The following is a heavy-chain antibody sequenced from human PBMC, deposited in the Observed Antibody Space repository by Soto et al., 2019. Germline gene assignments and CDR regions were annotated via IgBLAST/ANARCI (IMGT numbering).Heavy chain of an antibody. CDR1: GFTFSSYS. CDR2: ISSSSSYI. CDR3: ARVRSMVRGVIINPTDY. Sequence: EVQLVESGGGLVKPGGSLRLSCAASGFTFSSYSMNWVRQAPGKGLEWVSSISSSSSYIYYADSVKGRFTISRDNAKNSLYLQRNSLRAEDTAVYYYARVRSMVRGVIINPTDYWGQGTLVTVSS. V-gene: IGHV3-21*01. D-gene: IGHD3-10*01. J-gene: IGHJ4*02.